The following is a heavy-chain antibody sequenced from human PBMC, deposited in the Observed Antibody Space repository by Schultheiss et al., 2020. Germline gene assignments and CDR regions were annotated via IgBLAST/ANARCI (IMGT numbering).Heavy chain of an antibody. CDR1: GGSISSYY. V-gene: IGHV4-59*01. Sequence: SETLSLTCTVSGGSISSYYWSWIRQPPGKGLEWIGEINHSGTANYNPSLKSRVTMLVDTSTNQFSLKLSSVTAADTAVYYCARLMAAAGYDWGQGTLVTVSS. CDR2: INHSGTA. J-gene: IGHJ4*02. D-gene: IGHD6-13*01. CDR3: ARLMAAAGYD.